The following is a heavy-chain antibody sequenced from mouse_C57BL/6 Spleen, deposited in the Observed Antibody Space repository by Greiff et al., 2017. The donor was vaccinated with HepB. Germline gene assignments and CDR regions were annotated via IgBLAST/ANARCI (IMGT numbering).Heavy chain of an antibody. Sequence: EVHLVESGGDLVKPGGSLKLSCAASGFTFSSYGMSWVRQTPDKRLEWVATISSGGSYTYYPDSVKGRFTISRDNAKNTLYLQMSSLKSEDTAMYYCARHDYGSSYVRYFDYWGQGTTLTVSS. J-gene: IGHJ2*01. D-gene: IGHD1-1*01. CDR2: ISSGGSYT. CDR3: ARHDYGSSYVRYFDY. V-gene: IGHV5-6*01. CDR1: GFTFSSYG.